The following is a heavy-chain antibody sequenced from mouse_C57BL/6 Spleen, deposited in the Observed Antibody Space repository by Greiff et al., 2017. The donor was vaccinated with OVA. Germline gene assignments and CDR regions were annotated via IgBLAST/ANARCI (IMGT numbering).Heavy chain of an antibody. D-gene: IGHD3-2*02. V-gene: IGHV1-52*01. CDR2: IDPSDSET. J-gene: IGHJ3*01. CDR3: ARDSTAQAWFAY. CDR1: GYTFTSYW. Sequence: QVQLQQPGAELVRPGSSVKLSCKASGYTFTSYWMHWVKQRPIQGLEWIGNIDPSDSETHYNQKFKDKATLPVDKSSSTAYMQLSSLTSEDSAVYYCARDSTAQAWFAYWGQGTLVTVSA.